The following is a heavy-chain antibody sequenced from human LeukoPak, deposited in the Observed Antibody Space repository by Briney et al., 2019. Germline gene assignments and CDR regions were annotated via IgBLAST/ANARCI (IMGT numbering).Heavy chain of an antibody. CDR2: IYYSGST. D-gene: IGHD6-13*01. Sequence: SETLSLTCTVSGGSISSYYWSWIRQPPGKGLEWIGYIYYSGSTNYNPSLKSRVTISVDTSKNQFSLKLSSVTAADTAVYYCARSYITAAALDDWGQGTLVTASS. V-gene: IGHV4-59*01. CDR3: ARSYITAAALDD. J-gene: IGHJ4*02. CDR1: GGSISSYY.